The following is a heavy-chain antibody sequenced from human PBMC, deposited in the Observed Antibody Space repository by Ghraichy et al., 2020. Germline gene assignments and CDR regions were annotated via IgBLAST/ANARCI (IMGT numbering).Heavy chain of an antibody. V-gene: IGHV2-5*02. J-gene: IGHJ4*02. CDR2: IYWDDDK. D-gene: IGHD4-17*01. CDR1: GFSFTTIGVG. CDR3: AQSYGDSFDY. Sequence: SGPTLVKPTQTLTLTCTFSGFSFTTIGVGVGWIRQPPGTAPEWLAVIYWDDDKRYSPSLKSRLTITKDTSKNQVVLTMTNMNPVDTATYSCAQSYGDSFDYWGQGTLVTVSS.